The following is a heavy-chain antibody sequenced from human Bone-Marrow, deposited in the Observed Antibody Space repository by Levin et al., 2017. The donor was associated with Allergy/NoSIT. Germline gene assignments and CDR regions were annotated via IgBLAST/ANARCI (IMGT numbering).Heavy chain of an antibody. CDR1: RFTFSSYA. CDR3: AKDMGGEPNVEYYFDY. D-gene: IGHD3-16*01. V-gene: IGHV3-23*01. CDR2: ISGSGDTT. Sequence: SCAASRFTFSSYAMSWVRQAPGKGLEWVSGISGSGDTTYYADFVKGRFTISRDNSKSTLYLQMNSLRAEDTAVYYCAKDMGGEPNVEYYFDYWGQGTLVAVSS. J-gene: IGHJ4*02.